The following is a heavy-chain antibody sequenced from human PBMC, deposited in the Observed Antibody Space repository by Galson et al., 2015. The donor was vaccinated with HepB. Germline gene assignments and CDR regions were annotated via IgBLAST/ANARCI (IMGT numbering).Heavy chain of an antibody. D-gene: IGHD1-26*01. J-gene: IGHJ4*02. V-gene: IGHV6-1*01. CDR1: GDSVSSNSAA. CDR2: TYYRSKWYS. CDR3: VRLVGGTRDY. Sequence: CAISGDSVSSNSAAWNWIRQSPSRGLEYLGRTYYRSKWYSESAPSVKGRITIKADTSRNQFSLQLDPVTPEDPAVYYCVRLVGGTRDYWGQGTLVTVSS.